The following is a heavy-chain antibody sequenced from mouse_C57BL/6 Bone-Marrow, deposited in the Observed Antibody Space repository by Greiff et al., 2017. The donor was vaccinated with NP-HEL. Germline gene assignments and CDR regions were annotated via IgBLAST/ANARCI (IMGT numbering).Heavy chain of an antibody. CDR3: AKDWNYFYY. CDR2: IYPGDGDT. D-gene: IGHD4-1*01. V-gene: IGHV1-80*01. Sequence: VQLQQSGAELVKPGASVKISCTASGYAFSSYWMNWVQQRPGKGLEWIGQIYPGDGDTNYNGKFKGKATLTADKSSSTAYMQLSSLTSEDSAVYFCAKDWNYFYYWGQGTTLTVSS. J-gene: IGHJ2*01. CDR1: GYAFSSYW.